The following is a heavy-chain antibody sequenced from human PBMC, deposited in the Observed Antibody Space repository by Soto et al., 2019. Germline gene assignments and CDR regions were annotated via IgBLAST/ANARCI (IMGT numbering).Heavy chain of an antibody. D-gene: IGHD3-16*02. Sequence: QVQLVQSGAEVKKPGASVKVSCKASGYTFTSYGISWVRQAPGQGLEWMGWISAYNGNTNYAQKLQGRVTMTTDRATSTAYSELRSQRSDYTAVYYCARTSYVRGSYRSDDDFDIWGQGTMVTVSS. V-gene: IGHV1-18*01. CDR3: ARTSYVRGSYRSDDDFDI. J-gene: IGHJ3*02. CDR1: GYTFTSYG. CDR2: ISAYNGNT.